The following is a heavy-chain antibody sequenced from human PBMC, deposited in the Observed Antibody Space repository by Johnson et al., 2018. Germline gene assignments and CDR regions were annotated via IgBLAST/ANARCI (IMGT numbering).Heavy chain of an antibody. CDR1: GFTFSSYG. CDR3: ARDTELDYYDSSGYYLGYFQH. J-gene: IGHJ1*01. V-gene: IGHV3-30*03. Sequence: QVQLVESGGGLVQPGRSLRLSCAASGFTFSSYGMHWVRQAPGTGLAWVVVISSDVSKKDYADSVKGRFTISRDNSKNTLYLQMNSLRAEDTAVYYCARDTELDYYDSSGYYLGYFQHWGQGTLVTVSS. D-gene: IGHD3-22*01. CDR2: ISSDVSKK.